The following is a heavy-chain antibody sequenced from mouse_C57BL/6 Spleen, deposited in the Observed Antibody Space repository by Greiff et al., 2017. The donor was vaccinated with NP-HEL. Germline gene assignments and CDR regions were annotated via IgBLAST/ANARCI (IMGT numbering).Heavy chain of an antibody. Sequence: VQLQQPGAELVRPGSSVKLSCKASGYTFTSYWMDWVKQRPGQGLEWIGNIYPSDSETHYNQKFKDKATLTVDKSSSTAYMQLSSLTSEDSAVYYCAYYDYDVGFAYCGQGTLVTVSA. V-gene: IGHV1-61*01. D-gene: IGHD2-4*01. CDR1: GYTFTSYW. CDR3: AYYDYDVGFAY. J-gene: IGHJ3*01. CDR2: IYPSDSET.